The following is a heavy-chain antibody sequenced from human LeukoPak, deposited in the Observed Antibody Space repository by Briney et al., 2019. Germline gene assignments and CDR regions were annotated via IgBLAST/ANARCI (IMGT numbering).Heavy chain of an antibody. CDR3: AKDLPDYGDYIEGY. J-gene: IGHJ4*02. D-gene: IGHD4-17*01. CDR2: ISGSGGST. CDR1: GFTFSSFA. Sequence: GGSLRLSCAATGFTFSSFAMSWVRQAPGKGLEWVSTISGSGGSTNYADSVKGRFTFSRDNSKNTLYLQMNSLRAEDTAVYYCAKDLPDYGDYIEGYWGQGTLVTVSS. V-gene: IGHV3-23*01.